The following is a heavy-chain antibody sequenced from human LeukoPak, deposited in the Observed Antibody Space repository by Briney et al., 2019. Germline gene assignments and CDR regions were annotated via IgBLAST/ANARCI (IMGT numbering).Heavy chain of an antibody. Sequence: SETLSLTCTVSGGSISSYYWSWIRQPPGKGLDWIGSISRSGSVYYNPSLKSRVTISVDTSKNQFSLKLSSVTAADTAVYYCARVRRTAAGSFDYWGQGTLVTVSS. CDR3: ARVRRTAAGSFDY. CDR2: ISRSGSV. J-gene: IGHJ4*02. CDR1: GGSISSYY. V-gene: IGHV4-38-2*02. D-gene: IGHD6-13*01.